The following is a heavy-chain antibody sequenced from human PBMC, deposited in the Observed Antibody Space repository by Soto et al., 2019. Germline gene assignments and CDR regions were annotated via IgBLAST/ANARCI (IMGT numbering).Heavy chain of an antibody. CDR1: GGSISSSTYY. CDR2: IYYSGST. J-gene: IGHJ6*02. CDR3: ARDVDTDYYYYGMDV. V-gene: IGHV4-39*02. D-gene: IGHD5-18*01. Sequence: PSETPSLNCTVSGGSISSSTYYWGWIRHHPGKVLEWIGSIYYSGSTYYNKSIKSRVNISVDTSKNQFSLKLSSVTAADTAVYYCARDVDTDYYYYGMDVWGQGTTVGVSS.